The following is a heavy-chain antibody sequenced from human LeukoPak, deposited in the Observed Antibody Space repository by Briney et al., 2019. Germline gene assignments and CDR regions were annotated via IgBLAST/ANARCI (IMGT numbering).Heavy chain of an antibody. J-gene: IGHJ3*02. CDR3: AREPAFVKVVVNDAFDI. Sequence: ASVKVSFKASGYTFTGYYMHWVRQAPGQGLEWMGWINPNSGGTNYAQKFQGRVTMTRDTSISTAYMELSRLRSDDTAVYYCAREPAFVKVVVNDAFDIWGQGTMVTVSS. CDR1: GYTFTGYY. CDR2: INPNSGGT. D-gene: IGHD3-22*01. V-gene: IGHV1-2*02.